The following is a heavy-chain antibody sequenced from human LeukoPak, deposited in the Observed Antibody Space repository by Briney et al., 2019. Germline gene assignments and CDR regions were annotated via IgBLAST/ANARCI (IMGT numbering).Heavy chain of an antibody. CDR2: IYYSGST. J-gene: IGHJ3*02. CDR1: GGSISSYY. CDR3: ASIPAAAGDDAFDI. Sequence: SETLSLTCTVSGGSISSYYWSWIRQPPGKGLEWIGYIYYSGSTNYNPSLKSRVTISVDTSKNQFSLKLSSVTAADTVVYYCASIPAAAGDDAFDIWGQGTMVTVSS. V-gene: IGHV4-59*08. D-gene: IGHD2-2*01.